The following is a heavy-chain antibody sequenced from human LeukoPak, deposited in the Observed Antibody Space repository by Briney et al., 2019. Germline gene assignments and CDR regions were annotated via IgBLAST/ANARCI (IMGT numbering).Heavy chain of an antibody. V-gene: IGHV3-7*01. CDR1: GFTFNRDW. CDR3: ATKEPSTSGWSY. D-gene: IGHD6-19*01. Sequence: SGGSLRLSCAASGFTFNRDWTAWVRQAPGKGLGWVANIKEDGSEKNYVDSVRGRFTISRDNAVNSVYLQMSDLRAEDTGVYYCATKEPSTSGWSYWGQGTLVTVSS. CDR2: IKEDGSEK. J-gene: IGHJ4*02.